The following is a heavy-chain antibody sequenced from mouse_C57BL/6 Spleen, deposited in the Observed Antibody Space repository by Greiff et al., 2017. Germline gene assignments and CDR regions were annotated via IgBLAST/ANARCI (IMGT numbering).Heavy chain of an antibody. CDR1: GYTFTSYW. J-gene: IGHJ3*01. CDR3: ARDYDYDDVAWFAY. Sequence: QVQLQQPGAELVKPGASVKLSCKASGYTFTSYWMHWVKQRPGQGLEWIGMIHPNSGSTNYNEKFKSKATLTVDKSSSTAYMQLSSLTSEDSAVYDCARDYDYDDVAWFAYWGQGTLVTVSA. V-gene: IGHV1-64*01. CDR2: IHPNSGST. D-gene: IGHD2-4*01.